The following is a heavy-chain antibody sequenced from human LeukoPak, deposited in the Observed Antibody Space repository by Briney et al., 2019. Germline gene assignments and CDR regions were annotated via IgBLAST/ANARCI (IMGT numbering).Heavy chain of an antibody. CDR1: GFTFSTYA. Sequence: PGGSLRLSCAASGFTFSTYAMHWVRQTPGKGLEWVAAISEDGSDKHYADSVKGRFTISRDNSKNTLYLQMNSLRAEDTAVYYCARCGGSXXYYGMD. V-gene: IGHV3-30-3*01. CDR3: ARCGGSXXYYGMD. CDR2: ISEDGSDK. J-gene: IGHJ6*01. D-gene: IGHD2-21*01.